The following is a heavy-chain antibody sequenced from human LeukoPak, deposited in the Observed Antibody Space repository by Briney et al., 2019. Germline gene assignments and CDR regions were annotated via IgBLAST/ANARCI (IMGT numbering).Heavy chain of an antibody. CDR1: GASFSDDY. V-gene: IGHV4-34*01. CDR3: ASGASLDY. Sequence: SETLSLTCAVYGASFSDDYWSWIRQPPGEGLQWIGEINPSGSTNYNPSLKSRVTISVDTSKNQFSLKVTSVTAADAVVYYCASGASLDYWGQGILVTVSS. D-gene: IGHD3-16*01. CDR2: INPSGST. J-gene: IGHJ4*02.